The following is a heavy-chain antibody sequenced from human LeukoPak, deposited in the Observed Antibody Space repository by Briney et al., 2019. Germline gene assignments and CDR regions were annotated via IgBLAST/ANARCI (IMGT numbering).Heavy chain of an antibody. CDR1: GDSVSSNSAA. V-gene: IGHV6-1*01. Sequence: SQTLSLTRAISGDSVSSNSAAWNWIRQSPSKGLEWLGRTYYRSKWYNDYAVSVKSRITINPDTSKNQFSLQLNSVTPEDTAVYYCARGSVEQAAAVNYFDYWGQGTLVTVSS. CDR2: TYYRSKWYN. CDR3: ARGSVEQAAAVNYFDY. J-gene: IGHJ4*02. D-gene: IGHD6-13*01.